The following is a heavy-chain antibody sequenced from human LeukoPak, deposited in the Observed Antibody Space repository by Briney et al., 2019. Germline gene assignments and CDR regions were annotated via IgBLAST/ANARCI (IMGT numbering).Heavy chain of an antibody. Sequence: ASVKVSCKTSGYTFTGYYMHWVRQAPGQGLEWMGWINPNSGGTNYAQNFQGRVTVTRDTSISTVYMELTGLSTDDTAVYFCARDRARYIDFWGQGTLVTV. J-gene: IGHJ4*02. CDR1: GYTFTGYY. CDR2: INPNSGGT. V-gene: IGHV1-2*02. CDR3: ARDRARYIDF.